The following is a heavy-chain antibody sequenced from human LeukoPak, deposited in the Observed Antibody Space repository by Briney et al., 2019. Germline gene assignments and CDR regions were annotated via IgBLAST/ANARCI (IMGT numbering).Heavy chain of an antibody. J-gene: IGHJ3*01. Sequence: SETLSLTCTVSGGSISSYYWSWIRQPPGKGLEWIGYIHHSGTTNYSPSLKSRVTISVDTSKNRFSLRLSSLTAADTAVYFCAGSGWSFDAFDFWGQGTMVTVSS. D-gene: IGHD6-19*01. CDR2: IHHSGTT. V-gene: IGHV4-59*08. CDR1: GGSISSYY. CDR3: AGSGWSFDAFDF.